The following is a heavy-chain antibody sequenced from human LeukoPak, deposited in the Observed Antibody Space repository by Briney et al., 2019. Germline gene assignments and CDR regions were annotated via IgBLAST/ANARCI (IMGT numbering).Heavy chain of an antibody. CDR2: INHSGST. J-gene: IGHJ4*02. Sequence: PSETLSLTCAVYGGCFSGYYWSWIRQPPGKGLEWIGEINHSGSTNYNPSLKSRVTISVDTSKNQFSLKLSSVTAADTAVYYCARGTIFGVWGQGTLVTVSS. CDR1: GGCFSGYY. CDR3: ARGTIFGV. V-gene: IGHV4-34*01. D-gene: IGHD3-3*01.